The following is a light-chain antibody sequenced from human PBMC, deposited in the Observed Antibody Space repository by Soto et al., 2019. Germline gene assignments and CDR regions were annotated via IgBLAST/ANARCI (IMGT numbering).Light chain of an antibody. CDR3: QHYNSYPLT. CDR1: HGINNY. V-gene: IGKV1-16*01. CDR2: AAS. Sequence: DIQMTQSPSSLSASVGDRVTITRRARHGINNYLAWFQQKPGKAPKSLIYAASSLQSGVPSRYSGSASGPDFTLAISSLQPEECATYYCQHYNSYPLTFGGGPKVEIK. J-gene: IGKJ4*01.